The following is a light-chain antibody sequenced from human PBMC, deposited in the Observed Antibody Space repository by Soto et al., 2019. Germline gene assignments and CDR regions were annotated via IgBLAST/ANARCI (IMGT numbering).Light chain of an antibody. CDR2: DVS. V-gene: IGKV1-5*01. CDR3: QQYESFSET. J-gene: IGKJ1*01. CDR1: QIVSVG. Sequence: DIQMTQSPSALSESVGDTVTITFRADQIVSVGLAWYQQNPVKVPKLLIYDVSVLSRGVPPRFSGSGSGTQFTLTISGLQPDDFATYYCQQYESFSETFGPGTKVDIK.